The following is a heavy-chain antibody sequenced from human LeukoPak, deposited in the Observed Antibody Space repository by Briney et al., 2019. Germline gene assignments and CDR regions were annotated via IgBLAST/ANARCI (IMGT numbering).Heavy chain of an antibody. J-gene: IGHJ4*02. CDR3: ARGKNPYYDILTGYEDAAFDY. D-gene: IGHD3-9*01. CDR1: GGSISSYY. Sequence: SETLSLTCTISGGSISSYYWSWIRQPPGKGLEWIGDIYYTGSTNYNPSLKSRVTISVDTSENQFSLKLSSVTAADTAVYYCARGKNPYYDILTGYEDAAFDYWGQGTLVTVSS. CDR2: IYYTGST. V-gene: IGHV4-59*01.